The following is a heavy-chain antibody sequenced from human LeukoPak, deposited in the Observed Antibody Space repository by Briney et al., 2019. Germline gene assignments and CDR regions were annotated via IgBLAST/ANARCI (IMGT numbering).Heavy chain of an antibody. V-gene: IGHV4-4*02. D-gene: IGHD6-6*01. Sequence: PSETLSLTCAVSGGSISSSNWWSWVRQPPGKGLEWIGEIYHSGSTNYNPSLKSRVTISVDKSKNQFSLKLSSVTAADTAVYYRTESSSPGGYFDYWGQGTLVTVSS. CDR2: IYHSGST. CDR1: GGSISSSNW. J-gene: IGHJ4*02. CDR3: TESSSPGGYFDY.